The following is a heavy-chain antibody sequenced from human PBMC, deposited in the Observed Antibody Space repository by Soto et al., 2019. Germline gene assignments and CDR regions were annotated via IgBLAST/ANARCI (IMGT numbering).Heavy chain of an antibody. CDR1: GGSISSGGYY. CDR3: ARAYSGYDWGASGY. V-gene: IGHV4-31*03. J-gene: IGHJ4*02. CDR2: IYYSGST. D-gene: IGHD5-12*01. Sequence: QVQLQESGPGLVKPSQTLSLTCTVSGGSISSGGYYWTWIRQHPGKGLEWIGYIYYSGSTYYNPSLKRRVTITVDTYTSQFSLKLSSVTAADTAVYYCARAYSGYDWGASGYWGQGTLVTVSS.